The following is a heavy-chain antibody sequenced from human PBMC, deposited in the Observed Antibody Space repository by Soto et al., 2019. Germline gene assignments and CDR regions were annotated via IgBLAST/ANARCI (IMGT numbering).Heavy chain of an antibody. CDR2: IYYSGST. CDR1: GGSISSGDYY. Sequence: TLSLTCTVPGGSISSGDYYWSWIRQPPGKGLEWIGYIYYSGSTYYNPSLKSRVTISVDTSKNQFSLKLSSVTAGDTAVYYCARELEAPTGGMDVWGQGTTVTVSS. V-gene: IGHV4-30-4*01. D-gene: IGHD1-1*01. CDR3: ARELEAPTGGMDV. J-gene: IGHJ6*02.